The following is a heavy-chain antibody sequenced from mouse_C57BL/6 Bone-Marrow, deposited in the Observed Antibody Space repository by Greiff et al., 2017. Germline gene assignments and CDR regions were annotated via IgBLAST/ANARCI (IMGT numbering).Heavy chain of an antibody. V-gene: IGHV1-81*01. J-gene: IGHJ4*01. D-gene: IGHD2-12*01. CDR2: IYPRSGNT. Sequence: QVQLQQSGAELARPGASVKLSCKASGYTFTSYGISWVKQRTGQGLEWIGEIYPRSGNTYYNEKFKGKATLTADKSSSTAYMELRSLTSEDSAVYFCASGAYYKGYYAMDYWGQGTSVTVSS. CDR3: ASGAYYKGYYAMDY. CDR1: GYTFTSYG.